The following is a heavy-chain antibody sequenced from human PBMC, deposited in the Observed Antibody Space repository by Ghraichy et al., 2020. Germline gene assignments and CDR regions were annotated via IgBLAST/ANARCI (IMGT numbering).Heavy chain of an antibody. CDR3: ARPRGGLYYYSMAV. V-gene: IGHV3-7*01. J-gene: IGHJ6*02. Sequence: GGSLRLSCAASGFTFNRYWMTWVRQAPGKGLEWVANIRQDGDEKYYVDSVKGRFTISRDNAKNSLYLQMNSLRAEDTAVYYCARPRGGLYYYSMAVWGQGTTGTLSS. D-gene: IGHD3-10*01. CDR1: GFTFNRYW. CDR2: IRQDGDEK.